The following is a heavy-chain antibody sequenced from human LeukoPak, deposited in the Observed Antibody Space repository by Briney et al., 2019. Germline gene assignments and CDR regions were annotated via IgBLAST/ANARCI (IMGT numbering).Heavy chain of an antibody. Sequence: PSETLSLTCTVSGVSISSSNSYWGWIRQPPGKGLEWIGSIYYSGSTYYNPSLESRVTISVDTSKNQFSLKLSSVTAADTAVYYCARFGSGWWYNDYWGQGTLVTVSS. CDR1: GVSISSSNSY. J-gene: IGHJ4*02. CDR3: ARFGSGWWYNDY. CDR2: IYYSGST. V-gene: IGHV4-39*07. D-gene: IGHD6-19*01.